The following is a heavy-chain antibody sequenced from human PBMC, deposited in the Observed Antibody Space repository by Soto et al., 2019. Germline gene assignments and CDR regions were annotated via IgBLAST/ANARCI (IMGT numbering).Heavy chain of an antibody. V-gene: IGHV3-9*01. CDR2: ISWHSGSI. CDR3: AQDLDYDILTGPAADY. J-gene: IGHJ4*02. CDR1: GFTGDDYA. Sequence: EVQLVESGGGLVQHGRSLRLSCAASGFTGDDYAMHWDRQAPGKGLEWVSGISWHSGSIGYADSVKGRFTISRDNAKNSLYLQMNSLRAEDTALYYCAQDLDYDILTGPAADYWGQGTLVTVSS. D-gene: IGHD3-9*01.